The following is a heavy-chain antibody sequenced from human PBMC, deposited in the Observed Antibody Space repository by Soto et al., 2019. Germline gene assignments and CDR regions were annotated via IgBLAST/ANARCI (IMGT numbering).Heavy chain of an antibody. V-gene: IGHV1-18*04. D-gene: IGHD2-8*01. CDR3: ARCRKSCDNGFEY. Sequence: ASVKVSCKASGYTFTGYYMHWVRQAPGQGLEWMGWIDTSTGYTNYAQKLQGRVTMTTDTSTSTVFMELRSLRSDDTALYYWARCRKSCDNGFEYWGQGTLVTVSS. CDR2: IDTSTGYT. CDR1: GYTFTGYY. J-gene: IGHJ4*02.